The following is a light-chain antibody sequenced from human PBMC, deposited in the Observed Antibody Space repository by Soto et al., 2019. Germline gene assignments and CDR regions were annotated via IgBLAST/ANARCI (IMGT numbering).Light chain of an antibody. CDR1: QSVRTK. CDR2: DAS. J-gene: IGKJ2*01. Sequence: EMVMTQYPATLSASPGERATLSCRASQSVRTKLAWYQQKPGQAPRLLIYDASTRATGVATRFSGSGSGTEFALTISSLESEDFAVYYCQQYNNRYTFGQGTKVEIK. V-gene: IGKV3-15*01. CDR3: QQYNNRYT.